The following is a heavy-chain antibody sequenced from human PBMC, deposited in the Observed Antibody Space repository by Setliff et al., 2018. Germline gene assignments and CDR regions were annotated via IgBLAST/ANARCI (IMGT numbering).Heavy chain of an antibody. CDR3: ARRGAGMQYGDYVTFDP. Sequence: SETLSLTCSVSGDFISSHLYFWSWIRQPAGKGLEWIGDIYIRGIINYNPFLKSRTTISIDTSKNQFSLKLSSVTAADTAVYYCARRGAGMQYGDYVTFDPWGQGT. D-gene: IGHD4-17*01. CDR1: GDFISSHLYF. CDR2: IYIRGII. V-gene: IGHV4-61*09. J-gene: IGHJ5*02.